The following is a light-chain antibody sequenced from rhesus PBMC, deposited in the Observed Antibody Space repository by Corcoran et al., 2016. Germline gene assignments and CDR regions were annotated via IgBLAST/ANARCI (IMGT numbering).Light chain of an antibody. CDR3: QQYDDLPLT. J-gene: IGKJ4*01. V-gene: IGKV1-19*01. CDR1: QGISSW. CDR2: YAS. Sequence: DIQMTQSPSSLSASVGDKVTITCHASQGISSWLAWYQQKPGKSPKHLIYYASSLQIWFPSRFSGSVSGTDYTLNISSLQPDDFATYYCQQYDDLPLTLGGGTKVEIK.